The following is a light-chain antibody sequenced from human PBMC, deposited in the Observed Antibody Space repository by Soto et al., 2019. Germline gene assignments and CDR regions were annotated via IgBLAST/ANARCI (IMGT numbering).Light chain of an antibody. V-gene: IGLV2-8*01. CDR2: EVS. J-gene: IGLJ1*01. Sequence: QSALTQPPSASGSPGQSVTISCTGTSSDVGGYNYVSWYQQHPGKAPQLMIYEVSKRPSGVPRRFSGSTSANTASLTVSGLQAEDEAYYYCSSYAGSNTYVFGTGTKVTVL. CDR1: SSDVGGYNY. CDR3: SSYAGSNTYV.